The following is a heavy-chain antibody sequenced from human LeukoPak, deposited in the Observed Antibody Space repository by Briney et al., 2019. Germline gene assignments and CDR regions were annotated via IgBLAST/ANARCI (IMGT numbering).Heavy chain of an antibody. Sequence: PGGSLRLSCAASGFTFSSYSMNWVRQAPGKGLEWVSYISSSSSTIYYADSVKGRFTISRDNAKNSLYLQMNSLRAEDTAVYYCARQYYDFWSGFYTADYYFDSWGQGTLVTVSS. CDR1: GFTFSSYS. V-gene: IGHV3-48*01. D-gene: IGHD3-3*01. CDR3: ARQYYDFWSGFYTADYYFDS. CDR2: ISSSSSTI. J-gene: IGHJ4*02.